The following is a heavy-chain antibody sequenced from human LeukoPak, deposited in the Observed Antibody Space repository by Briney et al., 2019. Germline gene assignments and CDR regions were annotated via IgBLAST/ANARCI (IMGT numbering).Heavy chain of an antibody. J-gene: IGHJ6*03. CDR3: AKDSHTAFTFGDFYMDV. D-gene: IGHD3-16*01. V-gene: IGHV3-33*06. CDR1: GFTFNRYA. CDR2: IWYDGSNK. Sequence: PGGSLRLSCASAGFTFNRYAMHWVRQGPGKGLEGVAVIWYDGSNKFYGDCVKGRLTVSRDNSKNAVYLQMNSLRAEDTAVYYCAKDSHTAFTFGDFYMDVWGKGTKVTVSS.